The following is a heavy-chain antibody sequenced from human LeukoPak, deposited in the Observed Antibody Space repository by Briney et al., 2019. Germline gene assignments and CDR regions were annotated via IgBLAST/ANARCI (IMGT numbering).Heavy chain of an antibody. D-gene: IGHD3-10*01. CDR2: IIKGGSNI. V-gene: IGHV3-48*01. CDR1: GFSFSGYG. CDR3: SRVVGNGGWFGKLFAFDI. Sequence: GGSLRLSCAASGFSFSGYGMNWVRQAPGKGLEWISLIIKGGSNIYYADSVRGRFTISRDKIRDSLYLQMNSLRAEDTGVYYCSRVVGNGGWFGKLFAFDIWGQGTMVTVSS. J-gene: IGHJ3*02.